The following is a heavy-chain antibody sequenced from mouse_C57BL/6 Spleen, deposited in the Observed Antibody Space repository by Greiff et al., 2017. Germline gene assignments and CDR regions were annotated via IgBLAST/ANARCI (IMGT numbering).Heavy chain of an antibody. Sequence: QVQLQQPGAELVMPGASVKLSCKASGYTFTSYWMHWVKQRPGQGLEWIVEIDPSDSYTNYNQKFKGKSTLTVDKSSSTAYMQLSSLTSEDSAVYYCASSRHSSGYDYFDYWGQGTTLTVSS. D-gene: IGHD3-1*01. CDR2: IDPSDSYT. CDR3: ASSRHSSGYDYFDY. CDR1: GYTFTSYW. J-gene: IGHJ2*01. V-gene: IGHV1-69*01.